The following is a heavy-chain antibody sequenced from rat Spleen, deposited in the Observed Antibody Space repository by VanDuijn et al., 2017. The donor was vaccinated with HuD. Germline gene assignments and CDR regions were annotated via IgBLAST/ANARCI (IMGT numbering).Heavy chain of an antibody. CDR3: TRSVSYYYDGTYHYPFVY. J-gene: IGHJ3*01. D-gene: IGHD1-12*02. CDR2: ISFSGDST. Sequence: EVQLVEAGGGLVQPGRSMKLSCAASGITFSNFPMAWVRQAPTKGLEWVATISFSGDSTYYRASVKGRFTISRDNAKSTLYLQMNSLRSEDTATYYCTRSVSYYYDGTYHYPFVYWGQGTLVTVSS. CDR1: GITFSNFP. V-gene: IGHV5-46*01.